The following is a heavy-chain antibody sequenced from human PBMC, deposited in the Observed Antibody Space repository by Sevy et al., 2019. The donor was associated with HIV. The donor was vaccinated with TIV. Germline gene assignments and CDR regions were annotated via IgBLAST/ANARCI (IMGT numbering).Heavy chain of an antibody. CDR1: GGSFSGYY. V-gene: IGHV4-34*01. CDR3: ARAPPVVVVPGAPSWFDP. D-gene: IGHD2-2*01. Sequence: SETLSLTCAVYGGSFSGYYWNWIRHPPGKAPESIGEINHSGSTNYNPSLKSRVTISVDTSKNQFSLKLNSVTAADTAVYYCARAPPVVVVPGAPSWFDPWGQGTLVTVSS. J-gene: IGHJ5*02. CDR2: INHSGST.